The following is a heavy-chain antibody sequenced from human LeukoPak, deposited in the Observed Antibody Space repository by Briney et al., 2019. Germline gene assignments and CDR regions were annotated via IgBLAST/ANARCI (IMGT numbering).Heavy chain of an antibody. D-gene: IGHD4-17*01. V-gene: IGHV4-31*03. CDR3: ARDSGSGDSDY. Sequence: SETLSLTCTVSGGSISSGGYYWSWIRQHPGKGLEWIGYIYYSGSTYYNPSLKSRVTISVDTSKNQFSLKLSPVTAADTAVYYCARDSGSGDSDYWGQGTLVTVSS. CDR2: IYYSGST. J-gene: IGHJ4*02. CDR1: GGSISSGGYY.